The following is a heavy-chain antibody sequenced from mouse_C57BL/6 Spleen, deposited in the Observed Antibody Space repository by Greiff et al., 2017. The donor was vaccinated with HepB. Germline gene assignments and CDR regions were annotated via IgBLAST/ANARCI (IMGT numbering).Heavy chain of an antibody. CDR2: IYPGSGST. D-gene: IGHD1-1*01. CDR3: ASERGYGSSGYLDY. J-gene: IGHJ2*01. Sequence: QVQLQQPGAELVKPGASVKMSCKASGYTFTSYWITWVKQRPGQGLEWIGDIYPGSGSTNYNEKFKSKATLTVDTSSSTAYMQLSSLTSEDSAVYYCASERGYGSSGYLDYWGQGTTLTVSS. V-gene: IGHV1-55*01. CDR1: GYTFTSYW.